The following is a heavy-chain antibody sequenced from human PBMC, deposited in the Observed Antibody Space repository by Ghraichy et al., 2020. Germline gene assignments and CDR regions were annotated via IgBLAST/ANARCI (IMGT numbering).Heavy chain of an antibody. CDR2: INWDDDK. CDR3: ARTILWSGRYYDS. J-gene: IGHJ4*02. Sequence: SGPTLVNPTQTLTLTCSFSGFSLSTSGMCVSWIRQPPGKALEWLAFINWDDDKYYSTSLKTRLTISKDTSKNQVVLTMTNMDPVDTAMYYCARTILWSGRYYDSWGQGTLVTVSS. V-gene: IGHV2-70*01. CDR1: GFSLSTSGMC. D-gene: IGHD3-3*01.